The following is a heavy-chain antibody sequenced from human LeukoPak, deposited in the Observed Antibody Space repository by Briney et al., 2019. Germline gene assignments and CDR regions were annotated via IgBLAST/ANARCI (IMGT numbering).Heavy chain of an antibody. Sequence: SQTLSLTCAISGDIVSSDSAAWNWIRQSPSRGLEWLGITFYRSKLYNDYAVSLKSRITINPDTSKNQFSLKLKSVTPEDKDVYYCARSVNNWFDPWGKGTLVTVSS. CDR1: GDIVSSDSAA. CDR3: ARSVNNWFDP. CDR2: TFYRSKLYN. D-gene: IGHD2-8*01. V-gene: IGHV6-1*01. J-gene: IGHJ5*02.